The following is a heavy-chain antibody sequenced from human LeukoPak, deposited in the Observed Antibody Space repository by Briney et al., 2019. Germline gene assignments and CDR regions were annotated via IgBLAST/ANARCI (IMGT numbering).Heavy chain of an antibody. V-gene: IGHV4-61*02. CDR3: ARHNYGSRNNYFDY. J-gene: IGHJ4*02. D-gene: IGHD3-10*01. Sequence: PSETLSLTCTVSGGSISSGSYYWSWIRQPAGKGLEWIGRIYTSGSTNYNPSLKSRVTISVDTSKNQFSLKLSSVTAADTAVYYCARHNYGSRNNYFDYWGQGTLVTVSS. CDR1: GGSISSGSYY. CDR2: IYTSGST.